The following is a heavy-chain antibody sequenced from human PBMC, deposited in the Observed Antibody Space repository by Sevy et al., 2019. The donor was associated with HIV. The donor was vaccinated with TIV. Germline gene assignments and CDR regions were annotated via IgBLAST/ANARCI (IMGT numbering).Heavy chain of an antibody. V-gene: IGHV3-9*01. Sequence: GGSLRLSCTASGVNLNDYDMHWVRQVPGKGLEWVSSINYNADNIFYADSVKGRFTISRDNGQKSLYLQMDSLRVDDTALYFCTKDAGSGSFFSGYSYWNYMDVWGQGTTVTVSS. CDR3: TKDAGSGSFFSGYSYWNYMDV. CDR1: GVNLNDYD. CDR2: INYNADNI. J-gene: IGHJ6*03. D-gene: IGHD1-26*01.